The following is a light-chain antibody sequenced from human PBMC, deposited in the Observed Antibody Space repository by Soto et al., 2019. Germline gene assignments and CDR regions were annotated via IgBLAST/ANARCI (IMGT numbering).Light chain of an antibody. CDR2: EVV. J-gene: IGLJ1*01. V-gene: IGLV2-8*01. CDR3: KSYAVSNTYV. CDR1: KNDIGVYDF. Sequence: QSVLTQPPSASGTPGQSVTISCTGTKNDIGVYDFVSWYQHHPGNAPRLIIYEVVQRPSGAPDRSSGYKSGNTAPLTVSGFQAADDSYYFCKSYAVSNTYVFGSGTKVTVL.